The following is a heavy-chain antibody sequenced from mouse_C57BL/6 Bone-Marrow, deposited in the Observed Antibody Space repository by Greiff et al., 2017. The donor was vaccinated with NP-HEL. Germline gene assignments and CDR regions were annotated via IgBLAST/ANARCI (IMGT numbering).Heavy chain of an antibody. Sequence: VQLKESGPELVKPGASVKMSCKASGYTFTDYNMHWVKQSHGKSLEWIGYINPNNGGTSYNQKFKGKATLTVNKSSSTAYMELRSLTSEDSAVYYCARRWLLPDWYFDVWGTGTTVTVSS. J-gene: IGHJ1*03. CDR3: ARRWLLPDWYFDV. V-gene: IGHV1-22*01. D-gene: IGHD2-3*01. CDR1: GYTFTDYN. CDR2: INPNNGGT.